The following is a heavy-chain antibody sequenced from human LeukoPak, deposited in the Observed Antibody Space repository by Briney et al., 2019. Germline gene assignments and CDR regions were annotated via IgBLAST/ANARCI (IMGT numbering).Heavy chain of an antibody. CDR1: GFTFSSYA. D-gene: IGHD2-2*01. CDR3: AKVGSKAWIVVVPAEAYYFDY. CDR2: ISGSGGST. V-gene: IGHV3-23*01. J-gene: IGHJ4*02. Sequence: QPGGSLRLSCAASGFTFSSYAMSWVRQAPGKGLEWVSAISGSGGSTYYADSVKGRFTISRDNSKNTLYLQMNSLRAEDTAVYYCAKVGSKAWIVVVPAEAYYFDYWGQGTLVTVSS.